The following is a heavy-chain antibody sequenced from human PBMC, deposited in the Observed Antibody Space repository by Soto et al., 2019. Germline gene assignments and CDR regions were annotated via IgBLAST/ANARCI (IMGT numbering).Heavy chain of an antibody. D-gene: IGHD3-16*02. Sequence: SETLSLTCTVSGGSFSGYYWSWIRQPPGKGLEWIGEINHSGSTNYNPSLKSRVTISVDTSKNQFSLKLSSVTAADTAVYYCARGRTFGGVIVLWDYYYGMDVWGQGTTVTVSS. J-gene: IGHJ6*02. CDR1: GGSFSGYY. V-gene: IGHV4-34*01. CDR3: ARGRTFGGVIVLWDYYYGMDV. CDR2: INHSGST.